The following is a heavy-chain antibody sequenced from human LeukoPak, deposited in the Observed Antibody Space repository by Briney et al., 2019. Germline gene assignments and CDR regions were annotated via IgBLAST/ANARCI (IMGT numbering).Heavy chain of an antibody. CDR2: ISSCSSTI. Sequence: GGSLRLSCAASGFTFSSYSMNWVRQAPGKGLEWVSYISSCSSTIYYADSVKGRFTISRDNAKNSLYLQMNSLRAEDTAVYYCASGYNYGYYYYGMDVWGQGTTVTVSS. CDR1: GFTFSSYS. V-gene: IGHV3-48*01. CDR3: ASGYNYGYYYYGMDV. J-gene: IGHJ6*02. D-gene: IGHD5-18*01.